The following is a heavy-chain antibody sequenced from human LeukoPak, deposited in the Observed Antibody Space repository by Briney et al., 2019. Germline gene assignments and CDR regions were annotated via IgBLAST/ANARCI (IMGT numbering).Heavy chain of an antibody. J-gene: IGHJ4*02. V-gene: IGHV1-24*01. D-gene: IGHD1-26*01. CDR2: FDPDDGET. CDR1: GSTLTELP. Sequence: ASVKVSCKVSGSTLTELPIHWVRQAPGKGLGWMGGFDPDDGETVYAQMFQGRVTMTEDTSSDTASMELSSLRSEDTAVYYCATGTSGSYYVGIVRPIDYWGQGTLVTVSS. CDR3: ATGTSGSYYVGIVRPIDY.